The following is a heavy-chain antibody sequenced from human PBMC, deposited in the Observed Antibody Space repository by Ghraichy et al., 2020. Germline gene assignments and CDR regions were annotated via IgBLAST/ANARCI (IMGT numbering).Heavy chain of an antibody. D-gene: IGHD6-6*01. CDR3: AAARGLFNYYYYGMDV. CDR2: IYTSGST. V-gene: IGHV4-4*09. CDR1: GGSISSYY. J-gene: IGHJ6*02. Sequence: SETLSLTCTVSGGSISSYYWSWIRQPPGKGLEWIGYIYTSGSTNYNPSLKSRVTISVDTSKNQFSLKLSSVTAADTAVYYCAAARGLFNYYYYGMDVWGQGTTVTVSS.